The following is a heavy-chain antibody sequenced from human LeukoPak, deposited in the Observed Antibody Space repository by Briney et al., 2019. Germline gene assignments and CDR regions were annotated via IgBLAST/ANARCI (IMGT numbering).Heavy chain of an antibody. D-gene: IGHD3-10*01. J-gene: IGHJ4*02. CDR1: GLTFSNAW. Sequence: GGSLRLSCAASGLTFSNAWMSWVRQAPGKGLEWVGRIKSKTDGGTTDYAAPVKGRFTIPRDDSKNTLSLQMNSLKTEDTAVYYCTTTERVYYYGSGSYYNNTYYFDYWGQGTLVTVSS. CDR2: IKSKTDGGTT. V-gene: IGHV3-15*01. CDR3: TTTERVYYYGSGSYYNNTYYFDY.